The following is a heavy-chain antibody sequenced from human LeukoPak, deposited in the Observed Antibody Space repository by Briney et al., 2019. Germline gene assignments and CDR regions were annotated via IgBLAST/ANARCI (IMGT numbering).Heavy chain of an antibody. V-gene: IGHV4-38-2*02. CDR3: ARDGNYYDSSGPFDY. J-gene: IGHJ4*02. CDR2: IYHSGST. D-gene: IGHD3-22*01. CDR1: GYSISSGYY. Sequence: SETLSFTCAVSGYSISSGYYWGWIRQPPGKGLEWIGSIYHSGSTYYNPSLKSRVTISVDTSKNQFSLKLSSVTAADTAVYYCARDGNYYDSSGPFDYWGQGTLVTVSS.